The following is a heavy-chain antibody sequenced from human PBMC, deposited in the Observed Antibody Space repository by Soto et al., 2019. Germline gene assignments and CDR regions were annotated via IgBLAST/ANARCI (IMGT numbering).Heavy chain of an antibody. CDR2: ISYDGSNK. J-gene: IGHJ4*02. CDR1: GFTFSSYA. Sequence: GGSLRLSCAASGFTFSSYAMHWVRQAPGKGLEWVAVISYDGSNKYYADSVKGRFTISRDNSKNTLYLQMNSLRAEDTAVYYCARERRAADYDYWGQGTLVTVSS. D-gene: IGHD6-13*01. V-gene: IGHV3-30-3*01. CDR3: ARERRAADYDY.